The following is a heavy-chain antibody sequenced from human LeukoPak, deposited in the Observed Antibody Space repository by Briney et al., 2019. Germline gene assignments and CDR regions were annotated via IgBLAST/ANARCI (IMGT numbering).Heavy chain of an antibody. D-gene: IGHD6-13*01. Sequence: GGSLRLSCTASGFTFGDYAMSWVRQAPGKGLEWAGFIRSKAYGGTTEYAASVKGRFTISRDDSKSIAYLQMNSLKTEDTAVYYCTGYSSSWYGYYYYGMDVWGQGTTVTVSS. CDR3: TGYSSSWYGYYYYGMDV. CDR2: IRSKAYGGTT. J-gene: IGHJ6*02. CDR1: GFTFGDYA. V-gene: IGHV3-49*04.